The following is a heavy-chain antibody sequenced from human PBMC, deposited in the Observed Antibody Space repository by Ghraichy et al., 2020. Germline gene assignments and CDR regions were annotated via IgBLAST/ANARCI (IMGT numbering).Heavy chain of an antibody. V-gene: IGHV3-7*03. D-gene: IGHD2-21*02. CDR1: GFTFSSHW. CDR3: ARDSGDWTLDY. Sequence: GGSLRLSCVGSGFTFSSHWMSGVRQVPGKGLEWVANIKRDGSQKYYVGSLKGRFTISRDNAKNSLYLQMSSLRAGDTAVYYCARDSGDWTLDYWGQGTLVTVSS. CDR2: IKRDGSQK. J-gene: IGHJ4*02.